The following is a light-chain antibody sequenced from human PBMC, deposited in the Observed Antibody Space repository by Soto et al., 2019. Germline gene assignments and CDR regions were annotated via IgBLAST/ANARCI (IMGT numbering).Light chain of an antibody. Sequence: QSVLTQPPSVSGAPGQRVTISCTGSSSNIGAGYDVHWYQQFPGTVPKVLIYGNNNRPSGVPDRFSGSKSGTSASLAITGLQAEDEADYYCQSYDIGLSAVVFGGGTKLTVL. CDR1: SSNIGAGYD. J-gene: IGLJ2*01. V-gene: IGLV1-40*01. CDR3: QSYDIGLSAVV. CDR2: GNN.